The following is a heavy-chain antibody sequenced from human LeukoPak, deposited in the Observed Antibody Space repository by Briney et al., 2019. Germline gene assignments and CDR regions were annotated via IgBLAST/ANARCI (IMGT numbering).Heavy chain of an antibody. CDR1: GGSISSSSYY. CDR3: ASSELVRGYYFDY. V-gene: IGHV4-39*01. D-gene: IGHD6-6*01. Sequence: PSETLSLTCTVSGGSISSSSYYWGWIRQSPGKGLEWIGSIYYSGSTYYNPSLKSRVTISVDTSKNQFSLKLSPVTAADTAVYYCASSELVRGYYFDYWGQGTLVTVSS. CDR2: IYYSGST. J-gene: IGHJ4*02.